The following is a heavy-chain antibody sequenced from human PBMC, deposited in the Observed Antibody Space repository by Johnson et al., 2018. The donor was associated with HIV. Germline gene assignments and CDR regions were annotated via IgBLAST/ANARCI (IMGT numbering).Heavy chain of an antibody. J-gene: IGHJ3*02. CDR1: GFSVSSNY. D-gene: IGHD3-10*01. CDR3: ARDKGRGAFDI. V-gene: IGHV3-66*01. CDR2: VYSGGSI. Sequence: VQLVESGGGLVQPGGSLRLSCAASGFSVSSNYMSWVRQAPGKGLEWVSVVYSGGSIYYADSVKGRVTISRDNAKKSLYLQMNSLRAEDTAVYYCARDKGRGAFDIWGQGTMVTVSS.